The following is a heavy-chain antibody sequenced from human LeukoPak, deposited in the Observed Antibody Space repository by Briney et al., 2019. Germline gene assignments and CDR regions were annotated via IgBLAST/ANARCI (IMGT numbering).Heavy chain of an antibody. D-gene: IGHD6-19*01. Sequence: PGGSLRLSCAASGFTFDDYGMSWIRQPPGKGLEWIGGINHSGSTNYNPSLKSRVTISVDTSKNQFSLKLSSVTAADTAVYYCARELRRGEIAVLDYFDYWGQGTLVTVSS. J-gene: IGHJ4*02. CDR1: GFTFDDYG. CDR2: INHSGST. CDR3: ARELRRGEIAVLDYFDY. V-gene: IGHV4-34*01.